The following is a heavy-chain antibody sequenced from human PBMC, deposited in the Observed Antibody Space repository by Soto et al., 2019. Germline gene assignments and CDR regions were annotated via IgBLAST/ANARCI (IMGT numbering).Heavy chain of an antibody. D-gene: IGHD3-22*01. Sequence: QVQLVQSGAEVKEPGSSVKVSCKASGGTFSSYGINWVRQAPGQGLEWMGGIIPLFGTANYAQKFQGRVTITADDSTSTAYMELSSPRSEDTAVYYCARDGTLYDSTAYYYLYWGQGTLVTVSS. CDR1: GGTFSSYG. V-gene: IGHV1-69*01. CDR3: ARDGTLYDSTAYYYLY. J-gene: IGHJ4*02. CDR2: IIPLFGTA.